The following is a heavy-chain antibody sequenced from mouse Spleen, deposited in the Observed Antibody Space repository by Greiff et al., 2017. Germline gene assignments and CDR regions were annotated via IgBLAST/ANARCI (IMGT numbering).Heavy chain of an antibody. CDR3: ARDRGYTYARDE. V-gene: IGHV2-6-7*01. Sequence: VQLVESGPGLVAPSQSLSIPCTVSGFSLPGSGVNWVRQPPGKGLEWLGMIWGDGSTDYNSALTSRLSISKDHSKRQVFLQMNSLQSDDTARSFCARDRGYTYARDEGGQGNSGTVSS. CDR2: IWGDGST. J-gene: IGHJ4*01. CDR1: GFSLPGSG. D-gene: IGHD1-2*01.